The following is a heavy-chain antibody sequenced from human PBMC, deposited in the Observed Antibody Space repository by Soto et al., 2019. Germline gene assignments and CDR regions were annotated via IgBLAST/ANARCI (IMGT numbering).Heavy chain of an antibody. V-gene: IGHV1-3*01. CDR2: INAGNGNT. J-gene: IGHJ3*01. CDR3: ARGGRSWIQLWFLV. CDR1: GYTFTSYA. D-gene: IGHD5-18*01. Sequence: QVQLVQSGAEVKKPGASVKVSCKASGYTFTSYAMHWVRQAPGQRLEWMGWINAGNGNTKYSQKFQGRVTITRDTSASTAYMERSSLRSEDTAVYYCARGGRSWIQLWFLVWGQGTMVTVSS.